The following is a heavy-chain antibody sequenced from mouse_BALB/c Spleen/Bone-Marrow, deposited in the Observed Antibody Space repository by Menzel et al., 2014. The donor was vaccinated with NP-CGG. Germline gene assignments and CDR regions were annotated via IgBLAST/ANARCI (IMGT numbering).Heavy chain of an antibody. V-gene: IGHV5-17*02. Sequence: DVKLVESGGGLVQPGGSRKLSCAASGFTFSSFGMHWVRQAPEKGLEWVAYISSGSSTIYYADTVKGRFTISRDNPKDTLFLQMTSLRSEDTAMYDCARSPYDYAAMGCWGQGTSVTVSS. J-gene: IGHJ4*01. CDR1: GFTFSSFG. CDR2: ISSGSSTI. CDR3: ARSPYDYAAMGC. D-gene: IGHD2-4*01.